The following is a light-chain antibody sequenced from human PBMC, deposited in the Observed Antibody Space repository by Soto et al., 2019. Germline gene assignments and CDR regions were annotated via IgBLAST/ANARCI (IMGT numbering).Light chain of an antibody. J-gene: IGLJ2*01. CDR1: SSNIGTNY. CDR2: SND. Sequence: QSVLTQSPSASGTPGQRVTISCSGTSSNIGTNYVYWYQQLPGTAPNVLIYSNDKRPSAVPDRFSGSKSGTSASLAISGLRSEDDADYYCAAWDDSLSGPLFGGGTKLTVL. V-gene: IGLV1-47*01. CDR3: AAWDDSLSGPL.